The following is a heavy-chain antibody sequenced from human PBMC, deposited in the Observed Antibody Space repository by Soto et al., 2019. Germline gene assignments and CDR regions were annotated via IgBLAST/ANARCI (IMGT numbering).Heavy chain of an antibody. CDR1: GFTFSSYG. D-gene: IGHD3-22*01. Sequence: GGSLRLSCAASGFTFSSYGMHWVRQAPGKGLEWVAVISYDGSNKYYADSVKGRFTISRDNSKNTLYLQLNSLRAEDMSVYYFAKAASPYFDSSGYYGSWGQGALVTVSS. V-gene: IGHV3-30*18. J-gene: IGHJ5*02. CDR3: AKAASPYFDSSGYYGS. CDR2: ISYDGSNK.